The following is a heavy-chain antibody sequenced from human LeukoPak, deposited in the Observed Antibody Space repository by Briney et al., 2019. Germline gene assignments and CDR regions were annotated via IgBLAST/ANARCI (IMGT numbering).Heavy chain of an antibody. CDR3: ARPISGYGSFDI. CDR1: GGSISSGGYY. V-gene: IGHV4-31*03. J-gene: IGHJ3*02. CDR2: TYYSGTT. D-gene: IGHD3-22*01. Sequence: SQTLSLTCTVSGGSISSGGYYWSWIRQHPGKGLEWIGYTYYSGTTYYNPSLRSRVTISLDTSKNQFSLKLSSVTAADTAVYHRARPISGYGSFDIWGQGTMVTVSS.